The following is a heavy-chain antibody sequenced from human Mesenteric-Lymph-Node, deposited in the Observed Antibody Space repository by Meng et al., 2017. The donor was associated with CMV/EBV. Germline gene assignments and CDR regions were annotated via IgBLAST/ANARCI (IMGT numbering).Heavy chain of an antibody. D-gene: IGHD3-10*01. CDR2: INHSGST. CDR3: ARDEMVRGVPPKADGFQH. J-gene: IGHJ1*01. CDR1: SFSGYY. Sequence: SFSGYYWSWNRQPPGKGLEWIGEINHSGSTNYNPSLKSRVTISVDTSKNQFSLKLSSVTAADTAVYYCARDEMVRGVPPKADGFQHWGQGTLVTVSS. V-gene: IGHV4-34*01.